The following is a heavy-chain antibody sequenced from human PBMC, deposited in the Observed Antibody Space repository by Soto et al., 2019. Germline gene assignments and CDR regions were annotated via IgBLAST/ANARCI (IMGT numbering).Heavy chain of an antibody. J-gene: IGHJ6*02. CDR1: GGTFSSYA. CDR2: IIPIFGTA. D-gene: IGHD3-3*01. Sequence: SVKVSCKASGGTFSSYAISWVRQAPGQGLEWMGGIIPIFGTANYAQKFQGRVTITADESTSTAYTELSSLRSEDTAVYYCARGLESYYGMDVWGQGTTVTVSS. CDR3: ARGLESYYGMDV. V-gene: IGHV1-69*13.